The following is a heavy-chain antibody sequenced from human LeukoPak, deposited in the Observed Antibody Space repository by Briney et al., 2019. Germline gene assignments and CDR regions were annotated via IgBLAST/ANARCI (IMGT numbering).Heavy chain of an antibody. CDR2: LYTNDNT. J-gene: IGHJ6*03. CDR3: ARGVVTDDYYMDV. Sequence: SETLSLTCSVSGDSITSGRYYWTWLRQPAGKGLEWIGRLYTNDNTNYDPSLQSRVSISVDTSKSQFYLQLTSVTAPDTAVYFCARGVVTDDYYMDVWGKGITVIVSS. CDR1: GDSITSGRYY. V-gene: IGHV4-61*02. D-gene: IGHD2-21*02.